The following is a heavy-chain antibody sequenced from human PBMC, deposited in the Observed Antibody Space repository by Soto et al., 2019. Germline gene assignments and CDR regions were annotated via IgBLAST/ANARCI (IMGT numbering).Heavy chain of an antibody. Sequence: EVQLLESGGGLVQPGGSLRLSCVASGFTFSNYAMNWVRQAPGKWLEWISAISGGGVNTYYADSVKGRISVSRDNSKSTLYLHIDSLRAADTAVYYCDKDIAPNHYASSGDLFDVWGQGTKVTVSS. D-gene: IGHD3-22*01. V-gene: IGHV3-23*01. CDR1: GFTFSNYA. CDR3: DKDIAPNHYASSGDLFDV. J-gene: IGHJ3*01. CDR2: ISGGGVNT.